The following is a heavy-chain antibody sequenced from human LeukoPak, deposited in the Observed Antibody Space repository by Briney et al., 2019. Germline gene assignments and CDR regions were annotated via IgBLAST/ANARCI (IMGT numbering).Heavy chain of an antibody. D-gene: IGHD3/OR15-3a*01. CDR3: ARQTGSGLFILP. CDR2: IYYSGNT. V-gene: IGHV4-59*08. J-gene: IGHJ4*02. CDR1: GDSIGYYY. Sequence: YPSETLSLTCTVSGDSIGYYYWSWIRQPPGKGLEWIGSIYYSGNTYYNASLKSQVSISIDTSKNQFSLRLTSVTAADTAVYYCARQTGSGLFILPGGQGTLVTVSS.